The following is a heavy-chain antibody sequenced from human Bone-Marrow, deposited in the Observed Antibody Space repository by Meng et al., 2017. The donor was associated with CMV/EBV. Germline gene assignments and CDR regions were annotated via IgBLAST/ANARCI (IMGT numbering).Heavy chain of an antibody. CDR2: IIPIGDIP. Sequence: SVKVSCKASGDTLNSHPINWVRQAPGQGLEWMGRIIPIGDIPLYSQKFQGRVTITADRSTGTAYPELGSLRSDDTAVYFCARADPRYCSSTSCYFFDSWGQGPLVTVYS. D-gene: IGHD2-2*01. CDR1: GDTLNSHP. V-gene: IGHV1-69*04. CDR3: ARADPRYCSSTSCYFFDS. J-gene: IGHJ5*01.